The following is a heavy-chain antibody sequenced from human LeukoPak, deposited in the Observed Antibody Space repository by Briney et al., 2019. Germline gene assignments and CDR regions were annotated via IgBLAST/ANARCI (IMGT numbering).Heavy chain of an antibody. D-gene: IGHD2-2*01. J-gene: IGHJ4*02. CDR3: ARGGVVPAAPFDY. CDR2: IYYSGST. Sequence: SLETLSLTCTVSGGSISSGGYYWSWIRQHPGKGLEWIGYIYYSGSTYYNPSLKSRVTISVDTSKNQFSLKLSSVTAADTAVYYCARGGVVPAAPFDYWGQGTLVTVSS. CDR1: GGSISSGGYY. V-gene: IGHV4-31*03.